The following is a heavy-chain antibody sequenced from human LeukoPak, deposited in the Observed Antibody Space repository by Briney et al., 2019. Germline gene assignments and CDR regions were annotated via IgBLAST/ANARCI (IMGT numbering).Heavy chain of an antibody. CDR3: ARGGSYHAFDI. CDR1: GFSFSRYS. Sequence: PGGSLRLSCAASGFSFSRYSMNWVRQAPGKGLEWVSLISSDSSYIYYTDAVRGRFTISRDNAKNSLYLQMNSLRAEDTAVYYCARGGSYHAFDIWGQGTTVTVSS. J-gene: IGHJ3*02. CDR2: ISSDSSYI. V-gene: IGHV3-21*01. D-gene: IGHD1-26*01.